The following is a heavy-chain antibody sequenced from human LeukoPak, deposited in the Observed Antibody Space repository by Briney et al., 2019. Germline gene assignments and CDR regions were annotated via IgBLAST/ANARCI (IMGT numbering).Heavy chain of an antibody. Sequence: PGGSLRLSCAASGFTFSSYAMSWVRQAPGKGLEWVSSISVDSNYLYYVDSLRRRFTVSRDNAKNSLYLQMNSLRAEGTAVYYCARTSGYDASNDYWGQGTLVTVSS. J-gene: IGHJ4*02. CDR2: ISVDSNYL. D-gene: IGHD5-12*01. CDR3: ARTSGYDASNDY. CDR1: GFTFSSYA. V-gene: IGHV3-21*01.